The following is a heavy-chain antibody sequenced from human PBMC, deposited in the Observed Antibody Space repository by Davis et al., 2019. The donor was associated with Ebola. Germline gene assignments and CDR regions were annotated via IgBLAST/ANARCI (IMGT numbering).Heavy chain of an antibody. V-gene: IGHV1-46*01. D-gene: IGHD3-10*01. Sequence: ASVKVSCKASGYTFTSYYMHWVRQAPGQGLEWMGIINPSGGSTSYAQKFQGRVTMTRDTSTSTVYMELSSLRSEDTAVYYCARGSPAYGSGRLFDYWGQGTLVTVSS. CDR2: INPSGGST. CDR3: ARGSPAYGSGRLFDY. CDR1: GYTFTSYY. J-gene: IGHJ4*02.